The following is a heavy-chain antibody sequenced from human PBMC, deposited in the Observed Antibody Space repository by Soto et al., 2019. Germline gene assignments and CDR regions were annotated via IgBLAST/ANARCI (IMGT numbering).Heavy chain of an antibody. D-gene: IGHD1-26*01. V-gene: IGHV3-30*18. Sequence: GGSLRLSCAASGFSFSTYGMHWVRQAPGKGLEWVALISYDGSDKYYADSVKGRFTISRDNSKNTLYLQMNSLRPEDTAVYSCAKDDTYYNGKNYNDFGXDVWGQGTTVTVSS. CDR3: AKDDTYYNGKNYNDFGXDV. J-gene: IGHJ6*02. CDR1: GFSFSTYG. CDR2: ISYDGSDK.